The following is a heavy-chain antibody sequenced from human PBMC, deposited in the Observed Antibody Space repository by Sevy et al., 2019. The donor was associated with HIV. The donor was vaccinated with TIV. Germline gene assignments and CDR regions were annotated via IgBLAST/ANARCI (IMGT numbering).Heavy chain of an antibody. CDR1: GFTFDDYG. D-gene: IGHD3-9*01. CDR3: ARALGSILRYFDWPQYYFDY. CDR2: INWNGGST. Sequence: GGSLRLSCAASGFTFDDYGMSWVRQAPGKGLEWVSGINWNGGSTGYADSVKGRFTISRDNAKNSLYLQMNSLGAEDTALYYCARALGSILRYFDWPQYYFDYWGQRTLVTVSS. J-gene: IGHJ4*02. V-gene: IGHV3-20*04.